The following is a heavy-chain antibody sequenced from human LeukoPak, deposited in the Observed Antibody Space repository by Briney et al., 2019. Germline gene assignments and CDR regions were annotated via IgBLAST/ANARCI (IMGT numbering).Heavy chain of an antibody. V-gene: IGHV3-33*08. D-gene: IGHD3-22*01. CDR3: ARGNYDRSGYYDN. CDR2: IWYDGSNK. CDR1: GFIFSDYG. Sequence: GGSLRLSCAASGFIFSDYGMHWVRQAPGKGLEWVAVIWYDGSNKYYADSVKGRFTISRDNSKNTLYLQMNSLRAEDTAVYYCARGNYDRSGYYDNWGQGTLVTVSS. J-gene: IGHJ4*02.